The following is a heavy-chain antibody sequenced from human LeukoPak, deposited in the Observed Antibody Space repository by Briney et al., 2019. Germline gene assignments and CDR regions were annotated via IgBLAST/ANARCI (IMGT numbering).Heavy chain of an antibody. J-gene: IGHJ4*02. CDR3: AREGSDNSGYDLDF. V-gene: IGHV3-23*01. CDR1: GYTFGSYA. D-gene: IGHD3-9*01. Sequence: PGGSLRLSCAASGYTFGSYAMYWVRQAPGKGLEWVSAITGSTGTTYFADSAKGRFTVSRDNSKNTLYLQVNSLRAEDTAVYYCAREGSDNSGYDLDFWGQGTLVTVSS. CDR2: ITGSTGTT.